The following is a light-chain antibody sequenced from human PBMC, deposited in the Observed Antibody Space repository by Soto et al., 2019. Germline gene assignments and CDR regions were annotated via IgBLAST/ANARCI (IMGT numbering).Light chain of an antibody. J-gene: IGKJ3*01. CDR2: DAS. Sequence: DIQMTQSPSSLSASVGDRVTITCQASQDISNYLNWYQQKPGKAPKLLIYDASNLETGVPSRFSGSGSGTDFTFTISSLQPEDIATYYCQQSFSAPFTFGPGTKVDI. CDR1: QDISNY. CDR3: QQSFSAPFT. V-gene: IGKV1-33*01.